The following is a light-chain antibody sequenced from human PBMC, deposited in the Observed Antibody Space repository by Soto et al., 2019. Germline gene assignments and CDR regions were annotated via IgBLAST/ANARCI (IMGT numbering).Light chain of an antibody. V-gene: IGKV1-5*01. CDR3: QPYSNLIP. CDR1: QGIVRW. CDR2: DAS. Sequence: RVSMSAVALSSKKGYRVTITFRASQGIVRWLAWYQQKPGKAPKLLIYDASNLETGVPSRFSGSGSGTYFSFTISSLQPDDFATCNCQPYSNLIPFAHLTR. J-gene: IGKJ5*01.